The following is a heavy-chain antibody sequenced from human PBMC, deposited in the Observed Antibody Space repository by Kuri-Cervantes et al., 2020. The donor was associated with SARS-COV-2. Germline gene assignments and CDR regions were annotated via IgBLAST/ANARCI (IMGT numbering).Heavy chain of an antibody. V-gene: IGHV3-21*01. CDR1: GFTFSSYS. J-gene: IGHJ4*02. D-gene: IGHD6-6*01. Sequence: GESLKISCAASGFTFSSYSMNWVRQAPGKGLEWVSSISSSSSYIYYADSVKDRFTISRDNAKNSLYLQMNSLRAEDTAVYYCARVPIAAPDYWGQGTLVTVS. CDR2: ISSSSSYI. CDR3: ARVPIAAPDY.